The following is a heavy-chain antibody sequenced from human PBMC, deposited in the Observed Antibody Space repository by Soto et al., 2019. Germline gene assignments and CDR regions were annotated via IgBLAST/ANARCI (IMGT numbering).Heavy chain of an antibody. CDR1: GGSISSAGYY. CDR3: ARYGSGSYYPTPFEY. CDR2: IYYSGST. J-gene: IGHJ4*02. D-gene: IGHD3-10*01. V-gene: IGHV4-31*03. Sequence: QVQLQESGPGLVKPSQTLSLTCTVSGGSISSAGYYWSWIRQHPGKGLEWIGYIYYSGSTYYNPSLKSRVTISVDTSKNKFSLKLSSVTAAETAVYYWARYGSGSYYPTPFEYWGQGTLVTVSS.